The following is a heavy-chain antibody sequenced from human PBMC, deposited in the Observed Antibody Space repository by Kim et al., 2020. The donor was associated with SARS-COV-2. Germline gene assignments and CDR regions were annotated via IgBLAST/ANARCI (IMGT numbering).Heavy chain of an antibody. V-gene: IGHV4-39*01. CDR1: GGSISSSSYY. CDR3: ARQGMYYYDLGGGYFDY. Sequence: SETLSLTCTVSGGSISSSSYYWGWIRQPPGKGLEWIGSIYYSGSTYYNPSLKSRVTISVDTSKNQFSLKLSSVTAADTAVYYCARQGMYYYDLGGGYFDYWGQGTLVTVSS. J-gene: IGHJ4*02. D-gene: IGHD3-22*01. CDR2: IYYSGST.